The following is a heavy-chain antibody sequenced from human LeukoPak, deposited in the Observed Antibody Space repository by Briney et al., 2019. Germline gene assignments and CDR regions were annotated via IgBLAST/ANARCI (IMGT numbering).Heavy chain of an antibody. J-gene: IGHJ4*02. D-gene: IGHD1-26*01. CDR2: IYYSGST. V-gene: IGHV4-59*01. Sequence: SETLSLTCTVSGGSISSYYWSWIRQPPGKGLEWIGYIYYSGSTNYNPSLKSRVTISVDTSKNQFSLKLSSVTAADTAVYYCASRPGSDVVGATGGLVDYWGQGTLVTVSS. CDR1: GGSISSYY. CDR3: ASRPGSDVVGATGGLVDY.